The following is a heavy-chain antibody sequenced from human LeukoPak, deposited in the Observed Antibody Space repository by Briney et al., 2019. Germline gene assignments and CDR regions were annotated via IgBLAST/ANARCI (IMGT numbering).Heavy chain of an antibody. J-gene: IGHJ4*02. V-gene: IGHV3-21*01. CDR3: ARLGPGISLGYCSSTSCHALDY. CDR2: ISSSSSYI. Sequence: GGSLRLSCAASGFTFSSYSMNWVRQAPGKGLEWVSSISSSSSYIYYADSVKGRFTISRDNAKNSLYLQMNSLRAEDTAVYYCARLGPGISLGYCSSTSCHALDYWGQGTLVTVSS. D-gene: IGHD2-2*01. CDR1: GFTFSSYS.